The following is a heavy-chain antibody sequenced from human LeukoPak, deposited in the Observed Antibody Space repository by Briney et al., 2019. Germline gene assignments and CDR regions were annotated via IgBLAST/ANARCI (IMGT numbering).Heavy chain of an antibody. CDR2: IYYSGST. J-gene: IGHJ4*02. CDR1: GGSLNSYY. CDR3: ARRGYSREFDY. D-gene: IGHD5-18*01. V-gene: IGHV4-59*01. Sequence: SETLSLTCTVSGGSLNSYYWIWIRQPPGKGLEWIGYIYYSGSTNYNPSLKSRVTISVDTSKNQFSLKLSSVTAADTAVCYCARRGYSREFDYWGQGTLVTVSS.